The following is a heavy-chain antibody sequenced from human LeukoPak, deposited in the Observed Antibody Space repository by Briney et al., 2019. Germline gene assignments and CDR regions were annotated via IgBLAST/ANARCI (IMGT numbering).Heavy chain of an antibody. CDR1: RFTFSNYG. J-gene: IGHJ3*02. D-gene: IGHD1-26*01. CDR2: INSRSSTI. Sequence: GGSLRLSCAASRFTFSNYGVNWVRQAPGKGLKWVSYINSRSSTIYYADSVRGRFTISRDNAKNSLYLQMNSLKAEDTAIYYCAREVGTPQAFDIWGQGTMVTVSS. V-gene: IGHV3-48*01. CDR3: AREVGTPQAFDI.